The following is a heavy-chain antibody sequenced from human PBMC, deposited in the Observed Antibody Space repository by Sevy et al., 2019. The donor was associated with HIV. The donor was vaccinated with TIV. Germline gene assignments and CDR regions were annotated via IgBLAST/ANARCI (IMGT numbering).Heavy chain of an antibody. CDR1: GFTFGDYA. D-gene: IGHD1-26*01. V-gene: IGHV1-18*01. CDR3: ARGPATHSGTYHFDY. Sequence: ASVKVSCKTSGFTFGDYAFSWVRQAPGQGLEWMGWITGYSGDTNYAQKFQGRVTMTTDTSARTAYMELRSLTSDDTAIYYCARGPATHSGTYHFDYWAQGTLVTVSS. CDR2: ITGYSGDT. J-gene: IGHJ4*02.